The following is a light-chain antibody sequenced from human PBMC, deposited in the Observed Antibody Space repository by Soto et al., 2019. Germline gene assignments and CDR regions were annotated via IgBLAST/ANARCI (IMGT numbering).Light chain of an antibody. CDR1: SSDIGGYNF. V-gene: IGLV2-14*01. J-gene: IGLJ2*01. Sequence: QSALTQSASVSGSPGQSITISCTGTSSDIGGYNFVSWYQQHPGTAPKLMIYGVSDRPSGVSNRFSGSKSGNTASLTISGLQAEDEADYYCSSYTSSSTLGVFGGGTKLTVL. CDR2: GVS. CDR3: SSYTSSSTLGV.